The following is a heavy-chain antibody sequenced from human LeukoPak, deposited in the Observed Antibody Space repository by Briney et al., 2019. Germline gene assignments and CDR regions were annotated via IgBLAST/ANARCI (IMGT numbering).Heavy chain of an antibody. CDR2: IIPIFGTA. J-gene: IGHJ4*02. Sequence: SVKVSCKASGGTFSSYAISWVRQAPGQGLEWMGGIIPIFGTANYAQKFRGRVTITADKSTSTAYMELSSLRSEDTAVYYCARNLIPEQLVLNFWGQGTLVTVSS. D-gene: IGHD6-13*01. CDR1: GGTFSSYA. CDR3: ARNLIPEQLVLNF. V-gene: IGHV1-69*06.